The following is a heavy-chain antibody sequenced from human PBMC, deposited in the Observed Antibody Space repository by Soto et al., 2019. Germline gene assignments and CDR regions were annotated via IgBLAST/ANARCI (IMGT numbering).Heavy chain of an antibody. J-gene: IGHJ6*03. CDR3: ARAGSGWSNYYYYYMDV. V-gene: IGHV4-34*01. Sequence: SETLSLTCAVYGGSFSGYYWSWIRQPPGKGLEWIGEINHSGSTNYNPSLKSRVTISVDTSKNQFSLKLSSVTAADTAVYYCARAGSGWSNYYYYYMDVWGKGTTVTVSS. CDR1: GGSFSGYY. D-gene: IGHD6-19*01. CDR2: INHSGST.